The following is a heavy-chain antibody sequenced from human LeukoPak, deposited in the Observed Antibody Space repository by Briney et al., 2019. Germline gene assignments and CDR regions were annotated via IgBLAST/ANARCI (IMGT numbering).Heavy chain of an antibody. CDR3: ARNNAEYSIAVAGTGWFDP. Sequence: SETLSLTCTVSGGSISNSSHYWGWIRRPPGKGLVWIGSMYYSGRTYYNPSLKSRVTISVDTSKNQFSLKLSSVTAADTAVYYCARNNAEYSIAVAGTGWFDPWGQGTLVTVSS. D-gene: IGHD6-13*01. V-gene: IGHV4-39*01. CDR1: GGSISNSSHY. J-gene: IGHJ5*02. CDR2: MYYSGRT.